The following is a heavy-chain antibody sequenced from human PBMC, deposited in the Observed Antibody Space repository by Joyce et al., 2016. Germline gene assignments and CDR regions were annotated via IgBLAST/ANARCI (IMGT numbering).Heavy chain of an antibody. CDR3: AADPRGLLWFGELYY. CDR2: IYYSGST. V-gene: IGHV4-31*03. Sequence: QVQLQESGPGLVKPSQTLSLTCTVSGGSITSSGYYWSWIRQHPGKGLEWIGYIYYSGSTYCNPSLKRRITISMDTSENQFALKLSSVTAAETAVYYCAADPRGLLWFGELYYWGQGTLVTVSS. CDR1: GGSITSSGYY. D-gene: IGHD3-10*01. J-gene: IGHJ4*02.